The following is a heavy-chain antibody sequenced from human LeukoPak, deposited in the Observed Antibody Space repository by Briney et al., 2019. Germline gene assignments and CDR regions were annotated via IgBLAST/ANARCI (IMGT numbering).Heavy chain of an antibody. J-gene: IGHJ3*02. CDR3: GRGGVWFEVLLSHDAFDI. CDR2: INSDGSST. Sequence: GGSLRLSCAPPGFTFSSNWMHWVRQAPGKGLVWVSRINSDGSSTSYADSVKGRFTISRDSAKNTLYLQMNSLRAEDTAVYYCGRGGVWFEVLLSHDAFDIWGQGTMVTVSS. D-gene: IGHD3-10*01. CDR1: GFTFSSNW. V-gene: IGHV3-74*01.